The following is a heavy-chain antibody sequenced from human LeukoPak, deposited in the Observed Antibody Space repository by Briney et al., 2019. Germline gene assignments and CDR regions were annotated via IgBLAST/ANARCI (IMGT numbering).Heavy chain of an antibody. CDR2: IYTSGST. Sequence: SETLSLTCTVSGGSISSGGYYWSWIRQPPGKGLEWIGYIYTSGSTNYNPSLKSRVTISVDTSKNQFSLKLSSVTAADTAVYYCARSEYYFDYWGQETLVTVSS. CDR3: ARSEYYFDY. J-gene: IGHJ4*02. CDR1: GGSISSGGYY. V-gene: IGHV4-61*08.